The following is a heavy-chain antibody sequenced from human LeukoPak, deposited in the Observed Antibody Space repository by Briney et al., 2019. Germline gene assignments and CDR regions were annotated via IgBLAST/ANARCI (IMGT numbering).Heavy chain of an antibody. D-gene: IGHD3-3*01. CDR1: GFTFSSYS. V-gene: IGHV3-21*01. J-gene: IGHJ6*02. CDR3: ARRGASDRYDFWSGSNYYYGMDV. CDR2: ISSSSSYI. Sequence: GESLRLSCAASGFTFSSYSMNWVRQAPGKGLEWVSSISSSSSYIYYADSVKGRFTISRDNAKNSLYLQMNSLRAEDAAVYYCARRGASDRYDFWSGSNYYYGMDVWGQGTTVTVSS.